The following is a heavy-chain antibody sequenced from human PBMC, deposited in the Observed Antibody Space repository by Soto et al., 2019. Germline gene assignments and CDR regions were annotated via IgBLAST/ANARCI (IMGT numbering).Heavy chain of an antibody. D-gene: IGHD3-16*01. CDR1: GFGFNGYD. V-gene: IGHV3-13*01. CDR3: ARGGDRFDGMDV. CDR2: ISTAGDT. J-gene: IGHJ6*02. Sequence: PGGSLRLSCAASGFGFNGYDMQWVRQAPGKNLEWVAAISTAGDTYHLGSVKGRFTISRGDAKNSLSLQMNSLRVGDTAVYYCARGGDRFDGMDVWGQGTTVTVSS.